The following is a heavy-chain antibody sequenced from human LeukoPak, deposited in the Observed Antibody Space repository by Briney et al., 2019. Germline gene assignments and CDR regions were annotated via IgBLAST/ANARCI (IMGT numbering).Heavy chain of an antibody. Sequence: PGGSLRLSCAASGFTVSNNFLSWVRQAPGKGLEWVSVLYSGGTTFYAGSVKGRFTISRDNSMNTLYLQMKSLRPEDTAVYYCASPGPGAAAAGLFDYWGQGTLVTVSS. CDR1: GFTVSNNF. CDR2: LYSGGTT. J-gene: IGHJ4*02. V-gene: IGHV3-53*05. CDR3: ASPGPGAAAAGLFDY. D-gene: IGHD6-13*01.